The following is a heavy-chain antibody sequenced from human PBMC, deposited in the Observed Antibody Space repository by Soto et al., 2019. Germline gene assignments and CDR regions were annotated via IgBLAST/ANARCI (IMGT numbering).Heavy chain of an antibody. D-gene: IGHD2-8*02. CDR1: GGSFSGYY. Sequence: QVQLQQWGAGLLKPSETLSLTCAVYGGSFSGYYWTWIRPPPGTGLEWIGEINHSGSTNYNPSLKSRVTISVDTSKNQFSLKLTSVTAADPAVYYCARDKITGLFDYWGQGTLVTVSS. CDR3: ARDKITGLFDY. J-gene: IGHJ4*02. CDR2: INHSGST. V-gene: IGHV4-34*01.